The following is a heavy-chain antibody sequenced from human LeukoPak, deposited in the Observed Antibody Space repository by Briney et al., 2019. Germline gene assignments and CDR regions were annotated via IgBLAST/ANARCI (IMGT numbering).Heavy chain of an antibody. CDR1: GFTFSSYA. CDR2: ISGRGGSI. V-gene: IGHV3-23*01. D-gene: IGHD3-3*01. J-gene: IGHJ4*02. CDR3: AKDARVRDYDFWSGYSFIGY. Sequence: PGGSLRLSCAASGFTFSSYAMNWVRQAPGKGLEWVSGISGRGGSIYYADSVTGRFTMSRDNSKNTLYLQMDSLRAEDTAVYYCAKDARVRDYDFWSGYSFIGYWGQGTLVTVSS.